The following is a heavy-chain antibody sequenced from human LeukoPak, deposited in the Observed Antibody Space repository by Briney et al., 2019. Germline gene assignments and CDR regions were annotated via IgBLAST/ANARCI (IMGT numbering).Heavy chain of an antibody. J-gene: IGHJ3*02. CDR3: ARILEGSGATFDI. V-gene: IGHV4-59*01. CDR2: IYYSGST. CDR1: GGSISTYY. D-gene: IGHD6-25*01. Sequence: SETLSLTCSVSGGSISTYYWSWLRQPPGKGLEWIGHIYYSGSTNYNPSLKSRLTMSIDTSKKQFSLKLNSVTAADTAFYYCARILEGSGATFDIWGQGTMVTVSS.